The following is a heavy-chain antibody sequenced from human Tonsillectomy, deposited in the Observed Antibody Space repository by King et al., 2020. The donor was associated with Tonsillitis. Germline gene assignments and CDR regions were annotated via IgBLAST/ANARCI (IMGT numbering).Heavy chain of an antibody. Sequence: VQLVESGGGLVQPGGSLRLSCAASGFTFSSYAMSWVRQAPGKGLEWVSAISGSGGSRYYADSVKGRFTISRDNSKNTRYLQMNSLRDEDTAVYYCAKGAAAGPATEVDPWGQGTLVTVSS. CDR3: AKGAAAGPATEVDP. V-gene: IGHV3-23*04. CDR2: ISGSGGSR. CDR1: GFTFSSYA. J-gene: IGHJ5*02. D-gene: IGHD6-13*01.